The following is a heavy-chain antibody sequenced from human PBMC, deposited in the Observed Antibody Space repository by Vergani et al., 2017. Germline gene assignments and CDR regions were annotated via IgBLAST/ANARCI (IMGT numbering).Heavy chain of an antibody. J-gene: IGHJ2*01. Sequence: QVQLQQWGAGLLKPSETLSLTCAVYGGSFSGYYWSWIRQPPGKGLEWIGEINHSGSTYYNPSLKSRVTISVDRSKNQFSLKLSSVTAADTAVYYCARSYFDWYFDLWGRGTLVTVSS. D-gene: IGHD2/OR15-2a*01. CDR2: INHSGST. V-gene: IGHV4-34*01. CDR3: ARSYFDWYFDL. CDR1: GGSFSGYY.